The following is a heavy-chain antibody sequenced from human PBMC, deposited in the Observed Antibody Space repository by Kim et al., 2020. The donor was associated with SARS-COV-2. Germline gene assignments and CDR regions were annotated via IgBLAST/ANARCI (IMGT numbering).Heavy chain of an antibody. V-gene: IGHV3-53*01. Sequence: GGSLRLSCAASGFNVTNNYMSWVRQVPGKGLEWVSVIYSAGTTYYADSVKGRITISRDKSKNTLYLQMSSLRVEDTAVYHCARDREAKVYDYYGMDVWGQGTTVTVS. J-gene: IGHJ6*02. CDR1: GFNVTNNY. CDR2: IYSAGTT. D-gene: IGHD5-12*01. CDR3: ARDREAKVYDYYGMDV.